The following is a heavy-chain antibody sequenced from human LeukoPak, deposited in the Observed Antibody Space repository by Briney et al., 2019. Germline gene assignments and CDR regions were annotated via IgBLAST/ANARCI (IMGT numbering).Heavy chain of an antibody. CDR2: IRYDGSNT. CDR3: AKLLSGVREPRSFDY. Sequence: GGSLRLSCAASGFTFSNYGMHWVRQAPGKGLQWVAFIRYDGSNTYYADSVRGRFTISRDNSKNTLYLQMSSLRAEDTAMYYCAKLLSGVREPRSFDYWGQGTLVTVSS. V-gene: IGHV3-30*02. D-gene: IGHD1-14*01. J-gene: IGHJ4*02. CDR1: GFTFSNYG.